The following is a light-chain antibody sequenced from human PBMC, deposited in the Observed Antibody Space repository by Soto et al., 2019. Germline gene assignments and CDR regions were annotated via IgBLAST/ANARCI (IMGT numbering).Light chain of an antibody. CDR2: DGS. V-gene: IGKV3-15*01. CDR1: QSVRSN. CDR3: QQYDDWPIT. J-gene: IGKJ5*01. Sequence: EIVMTQSPDTVYVSPGERATLSCSASQSVRSNLAWYQHKPGRAPRLLIYDGSTRALGIPARFSGSESGTEFTLTISSLQSEDFAVYFCQQYDDWPITFGQGTRLEI.